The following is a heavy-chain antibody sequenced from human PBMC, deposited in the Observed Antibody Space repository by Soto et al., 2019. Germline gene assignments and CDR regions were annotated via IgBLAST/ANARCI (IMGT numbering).Heavy chain of an antibody. CDR1: GGSISSYY. CDR2: IYYSGST. V-gene: IGHV4-59*01. D-gene: IGHD3-3*01. J-gene: IGHJ5*02. Sequence: SETLSLTCTVSGGSISSYYWSWIRQPAGKGLEWIGYIYYSGSTNYNPSLKSRVTISVDTSKNQFSLKLSSVTAADTAVYYCARARASNYDFWSGYWVPWFDPWGQGTLVTVSS. CDR3: ARARASNYDFWSGYWVPWFDP.